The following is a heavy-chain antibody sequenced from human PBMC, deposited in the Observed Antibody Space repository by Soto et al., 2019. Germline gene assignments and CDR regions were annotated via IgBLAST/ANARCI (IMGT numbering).Heavy chain of an antibody. V-gene: IGHV3-21*01. Sequence: SGGSLRLSCAASGFTFSSYSMNWVRQAPGKGLEWVSSISSSSSYIYYADSVKGRFTISRDNAKNSLYLQMNSLRAEDTAVYYCARSAPRAQRLPACTDYRGQGTLVTVSS. J-gene: IGHJ4*02. CDR3: ARSAPRAQRLPACTDY. D-gene: IGHD2-8*01. CDR1: GFTFSSYS. CDR2: ISSSSSYI.